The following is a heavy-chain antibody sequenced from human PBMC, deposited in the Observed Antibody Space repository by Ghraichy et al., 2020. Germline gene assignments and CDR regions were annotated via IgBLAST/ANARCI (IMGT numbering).Heavy chain of an antibody. Sequence: GGSLRLSCAASGFTFSSYAMHWVRQAPGKGLEWVAVISYDGSNKYYADSVKGRFTISRDNSKNTLYLQMNSLRAEDTAVYYCARDLMAYYDFWSGYQPPDYWGQGTLVTVSS. CDR3: ARDLMAYYDFWSGYQPPDY. CDR2: ISYDGSNK. CDR1: GFTFSSYA. V-gene: IGHV3-30-3*01. J-gene: IGHJ4*02. D-gene: IGHD3-3*01.